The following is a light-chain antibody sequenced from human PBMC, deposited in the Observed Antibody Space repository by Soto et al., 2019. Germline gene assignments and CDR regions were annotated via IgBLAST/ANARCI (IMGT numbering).Light chain of an antibody. CDR3: SAYTSSSTLL. J-gene: IGLJ1*01. CDR2: EVS. CDR1: SSDVGHYNY. Sequence: QSALTQPASVSGSPGQSITISCTGTSSDVGHYNYVSWYQQHPGKAPKLMIYEVSNRPSGFSNRFSGSRSGYTASLTISGLQTEDEADYYCSAYTSSSTLLFGTGTKLTVL. V-gene: IGLV2-14*01.